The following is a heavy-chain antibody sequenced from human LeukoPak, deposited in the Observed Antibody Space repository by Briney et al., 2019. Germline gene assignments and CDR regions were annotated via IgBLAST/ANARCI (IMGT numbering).Heavy chain of an antibody. Sequence: GGSLRLSCAASGFTFSTFAMNWVRQAPEKGLEWVAGINPSGSNTFYADSVKGRFTISRDNSKNTVYLQMDSLRAEDTAVYQCAKAHYLGSGSYVHYDHWAQGTLVTVFS. CDR1: GFTFSTFA. CDR3: AKAHYLGSGSYVHYDH. CDR2: INPSGSNT. D-gene: IGHD3-10*01. V-gene: IGHV3-23*01. J-gene: IGHJ5*02.